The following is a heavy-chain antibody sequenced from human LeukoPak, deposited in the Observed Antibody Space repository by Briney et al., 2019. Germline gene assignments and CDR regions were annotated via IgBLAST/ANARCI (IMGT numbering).Heavy chain of an antibody. CDR2: IRYEGSNE. J-gene: IGHJ4*02. V-gene: IGHV3-33*01. D-gene: IGHD5-24*01. CDR3: ARSRYNLDY. Sequence: GGSLRLSCAASGFTFSSYDMHWVRQAPGKGPEWVAIIRYEGSNENYADSVKGRFTNSRDNSKKTLYLQMNSLRAEDTAVYYCARSRYNLDYWGQGTLVTVSS. CDR1: GFTFSSYD.